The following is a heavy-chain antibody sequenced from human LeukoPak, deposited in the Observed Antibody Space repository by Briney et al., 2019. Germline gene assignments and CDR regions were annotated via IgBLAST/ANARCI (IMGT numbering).Heavy chain of an antibody. D-gene: IGHD6-19*01. CDR3: ASPGGGIAVEGYFDY. V-gene: IGHV3-21*04. CDR1: GFRFSSYN. Sequence: GGSLRLSCAVSGFRFSSYNMNWVRQAPGKGLEWVSAISSGSGYMYYADSVKGRFTISRDNSKNTLYLQMNSLRAEDTAVYYCASPGGGIAVEGYFDYWGQGTLVTVSS. CDR2: ISSGSGYM. J-gene: IGHJ4*02.